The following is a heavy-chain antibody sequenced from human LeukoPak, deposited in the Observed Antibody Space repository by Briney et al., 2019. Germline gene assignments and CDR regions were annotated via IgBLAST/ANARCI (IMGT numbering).Heavy chain of an antibody. J-gene: IGHJ3*02. V-gene: IGHV4-39*01. Sequence: SETLSLTCAVSGGSISSSIYYCGWIRQPPGKGLEWIGSIYSSGKTYYNPSLKSRVTISVDTSNNQFSLKLSSVTAADTAVYYCARRLARGLGDGFDIWGQGTKVTVSS. CDR2: IYSSGKT. CDR1: GGSISSSIYY. D-gene: IGHD3-10*01. CDR3: ARRLARGLGDGFDI.